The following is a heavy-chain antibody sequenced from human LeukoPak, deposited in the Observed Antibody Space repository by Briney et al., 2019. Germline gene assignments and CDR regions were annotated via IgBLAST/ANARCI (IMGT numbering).Heavy chain of an antibody. Sequence: PGGSLRLSCAVSGFTFDDYAMHWVRQVPGKGLEWVSGINWNSDSIGYADSVKGRFTTSRDNAKNSLYLQMDSLRAEDTAIYYCVSSIGWLDYWGQGTLVTVSS. V-gene: IGHV3-9*01. D-gene: IGHD6-19*01. CDR1: GFTFDDYA. CDR2: INWNSDSI. CDR3: VSSIGWLDY. J-gene: IGHJ4*02.